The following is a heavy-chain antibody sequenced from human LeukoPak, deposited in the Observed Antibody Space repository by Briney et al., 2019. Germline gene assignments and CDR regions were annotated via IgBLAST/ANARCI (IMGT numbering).Heavy chain of an antibody. CDR2: ISGSGGST. CDR1: GFTFSSYA. D-gene: IGHD6-19*01. CDR3: AKDLDSYSSGWNTLDY. Sequence: GGSLRLSCAASGFTFSSYAMSWVRQAPGKGLEWVSAISGSGGSTYYADSVKGRFTISRDNSKNALYLQMNSLRAEDTAVYYCAKDLDSYSSGWNTLDYWGQGTLVTVSS. J-gene: IGHJ4*02. V-gene: IGHV3-23*01.